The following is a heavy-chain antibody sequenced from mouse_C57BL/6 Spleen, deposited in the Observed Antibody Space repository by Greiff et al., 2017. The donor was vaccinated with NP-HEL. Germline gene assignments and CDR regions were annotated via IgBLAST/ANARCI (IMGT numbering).Heavy chain of an antibody. CDR3: ARSGYYWYFDV. D-gene: IGHD1-3*01. J-gene: IGHJ1*03. CDR2: ISSGSSTI. Sequence: EVKLMESGGGLVKPGGSLKLSCAASGFTFSDYGMHWVRQAPEKGLEWVAYISSGSSTIYYADTVKGRFTISRDHAKNTLFLQMTSLRSEDTAMYYCARSGYYWYFDVWGTGTTVTVSS. CDR1: GFTFSDYG. V-gene: IGHV5-17*01.